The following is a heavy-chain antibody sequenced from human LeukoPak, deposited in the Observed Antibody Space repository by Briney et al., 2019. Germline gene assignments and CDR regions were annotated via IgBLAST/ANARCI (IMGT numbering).Heavy chain of an antibody. J-gene: IGHJ4*02. CDR3: TRTYSSSSIDY. V-gene: IGHV4-59*01. D-gene: IGHD6-6*01. CDR2: IFYTGST. CDR1: GGSISTYY. Sequence: SETLSLTCTVSGGSISTYYWSWIRQPPGKGLEWLGYIFYTGSTNYNPSLKSRVTMSIDTSKNQFSLKLSSVTAADTAVYYCTRTYSSSSIDYWGQGALVTVSS.